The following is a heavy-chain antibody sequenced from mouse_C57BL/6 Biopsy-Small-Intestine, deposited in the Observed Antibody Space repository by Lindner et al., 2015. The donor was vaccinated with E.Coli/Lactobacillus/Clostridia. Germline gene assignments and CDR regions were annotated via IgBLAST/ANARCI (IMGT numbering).Heavy chain of an antibody. CDR3: ARDRSYSGYVDD. Sequence: SVKVSCKASGGTFNSYTISWVRQAPGQGLEWMGTIIPILAITNYAQRFQGRVTITADKSTSTAYMELSRLTSEDTAVYYCARDRSYSGYVDDWGQGTLVTVSS. CDR2: IIPILAIT. CDR1: GGTFNSYT. D-gene: IGHD2-12*01. J-gene: IGHJ4*01. V-gene: IGHV1-53*01.